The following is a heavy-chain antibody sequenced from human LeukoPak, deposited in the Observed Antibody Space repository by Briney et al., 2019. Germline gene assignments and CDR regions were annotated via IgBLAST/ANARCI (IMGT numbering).Heavy chain of an antibody. J-gene: IGHJ5*02. CDR1: GGSISSYY. CDR2: IYYSGST. Sequence: PSETLSLTCTVSGGSISSYYWSWIRQPPGKGLEWIGYIYYSGSTNYNPSLTSRVTISVDTSKNQFSLKLSSVTAADTAVYYCAREDSYGYGGVWFDPWGQGTLVTVSS. D-gene: IGHD5-18*01. CDR3: AREDSYGYGGVWFDP. V-gene: IGHV4-59*01.